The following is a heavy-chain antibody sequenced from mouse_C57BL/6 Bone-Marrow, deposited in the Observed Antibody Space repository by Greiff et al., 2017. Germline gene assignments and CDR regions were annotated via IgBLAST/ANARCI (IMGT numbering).Heavy chain of an antibody. CDR2: IYPGDGDT. Sequence: VQLQQSGAELVKPGASVKISCKASGYAFSSYWMNWVKQRPGKGLEWIGQIYPGDGDTNYNGKFKGKATLTADKSSSTAYMQLSSLTSEDSAVYFCARAPLITTVVATRYFDVWGTGTTVTVSS. D-gene: IGHD1-1*01. V-gene: IGHV1-80*01. CDR1: GYAFSSYW. CDR3: ARAPLITTVVATRYFDV. J-gene: IGHJ1*03.